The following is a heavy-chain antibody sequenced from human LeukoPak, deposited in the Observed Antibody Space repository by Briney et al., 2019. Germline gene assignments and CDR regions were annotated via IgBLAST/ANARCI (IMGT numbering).Heavy chain of an antibody. J-gene: IGHJ4*02. D-gene: IGHD3-10*01. CDR2: ISYDGSDK. CDR1: GFTFSTYG. Sequence: PGGSLRLSCAASGFTFSTYGMHWVRQAPGKGLEWVAVISYDGSDKYYADSVKGRFTISRDNSKNTLYLQMNSLRAEDTAVYYCARAHGSGSYYPGDWGQGTLVTVSS. V-gene: IGHV3-30*03. CDR3: ARAHGSGSYYPGD.